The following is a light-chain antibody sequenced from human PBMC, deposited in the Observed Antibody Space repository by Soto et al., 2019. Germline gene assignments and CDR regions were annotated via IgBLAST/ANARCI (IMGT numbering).Light chain of an antibody. V-gene: IGKV1-12*01. CDR1: QGISRW. Sequence: IQMTQSPSSVSASVGDRVTITCRASQGISRWLAWYQQKPGKDPKLLIYTASRLQSGVPSSFSGSGSGTDFTITISILQSEDFAVYYCQQYTNWPLTFGGGTKVDIK. CDR3: QQYTNWPLT. CDR2: TAS. J-gene: IGKJ4*01.